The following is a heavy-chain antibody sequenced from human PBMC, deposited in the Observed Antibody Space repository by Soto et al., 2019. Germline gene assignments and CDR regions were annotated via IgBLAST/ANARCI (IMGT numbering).Heavy chain of an antibody. V-gene: IGHV3-23*01. CDR2: ITDTGGDA. J-gene: IGHJ4*02. Sequence: PGGSLRVSCVASGLTFGSRAMSWVRQAPGEGLQWVSTITDTGGDAKYADSVRGRFVISRDNSKKTLYLQMTSLTAEDSAMYFCARGSTDSYPGSRIFDFWGRGTLVTV. CDR1: GLTFGSRA. D-gene: IGHD3-10*01. CDR3: ARGSTDSYPGSRIFDF.